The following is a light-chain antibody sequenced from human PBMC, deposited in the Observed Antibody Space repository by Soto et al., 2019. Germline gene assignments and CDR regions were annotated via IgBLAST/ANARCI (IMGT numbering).Light chain of an antibody. CDR3: QQFHDLPIT. CDR1: QDIKKN. V-gene: IGKV1-33*01. Sequence: DIQMTQSPSSLSASVGDRVTITCQASQDIKKNVNWYQQKPGKVPKVLIYDASTLETGVPSRFSGGGSEREFTLTISSLQSEDIATYFCQQFHDLPITFGQGTRLDIK. J-gene: IGKJ5*01. CDR2: DAS.